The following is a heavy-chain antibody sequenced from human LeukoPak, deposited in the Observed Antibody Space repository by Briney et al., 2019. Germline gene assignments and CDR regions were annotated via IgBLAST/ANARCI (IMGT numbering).Heavy chain of an antibody. D-gene: IGHD2-2*01. V-gene: IGHV3-21*04. CDR2: TVGSGPDT. J-gene: IGHJ6*03. Sequence: GGSLRLSCAASGFTVSNKYMNWVRQTPGKGLEWVSATVGSGPDTYYADSVKGRFTISRDNAKNSLYLQMNSLRAEDTAVYYCARHSYCSSTSCYHYYMDVWGKGTTATISS. CDR3: ARHSYCSSTSCYHYYMDV. CDR1: GFTVSNKY.